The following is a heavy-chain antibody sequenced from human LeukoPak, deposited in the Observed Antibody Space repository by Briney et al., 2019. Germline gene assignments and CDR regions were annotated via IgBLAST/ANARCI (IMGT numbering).Heavy chain of an antibody. V-gene: IGHV3-15*01. CDR2: IKSKTDGGTT. CDR1: GFTLSSYA. D-gene: IGHD6-13*01. CDR3: TTESSYSSSWYGRVYYYYMDV. Sequence: PGGSLRLSCAASGFTLSSYAMSWVRQAPGKGLEWVGRIKSKTDGGTTDYAAPVKGRFTISRDDSKNTLYLQMNSLKTEDTAVYYCTTESSYSSSWYGRVYYYYMDVWGKGTTVTVSS. J-gene: IGHJ6*03.